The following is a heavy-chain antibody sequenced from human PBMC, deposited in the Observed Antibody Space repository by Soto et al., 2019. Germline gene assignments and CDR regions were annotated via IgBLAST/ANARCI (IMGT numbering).Heavy chain of an antibody. V-gene: IGHV1-69*12. Sequence: QVQLVQSGAEVKKPGSSVKVSCKASGGTFKKSAISWVRQAPGQGLEWMGGIILIFGIPNYAQKFQGRVTLTADESTSAVSIELSSLRSEDTAVYCCVREGDGYSLEDWGQGTLVTVSS. CDR1: GGTFKKSA. D-gene: IGHD3-3*01. J-gene: IGHJ4*02. CDR3: VREGDGYSLED. CDR2: IILIFGIP.